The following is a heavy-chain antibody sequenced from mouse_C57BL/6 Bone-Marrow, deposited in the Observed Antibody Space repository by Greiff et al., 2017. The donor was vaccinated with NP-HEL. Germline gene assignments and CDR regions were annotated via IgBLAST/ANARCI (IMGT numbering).Heavy chain of an antibody. Sequence: QVQLKQPGAELVKPGASVKLSCKASGYTFTSYWMQWVKQRPGQGLEWIGEIDPSDSYTNYNQKFKGKATLTVDTSSSTAYMQLSSLTSEDSAVYDCARGLRRIAYWGQGTLVTVSA. V-gene: IGHV1-50*01. D-gene: IGHD2-4*01. CDR2: IDPSDSYT. J-gene: IGHJ3*01. CDR1: GYTFTSYW. CDR3: ARGLRRIAY.